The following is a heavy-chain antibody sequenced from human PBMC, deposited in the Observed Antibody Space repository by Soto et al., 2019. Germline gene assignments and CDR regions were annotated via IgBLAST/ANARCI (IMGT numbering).Heavy chain of an antibody. V-gene: IGHV3-30-3*01. CDR1: GFTFSSYA. CDR2: ISYDGSNK. J-gene: IGHJ4*02. Sequence: QVQLVESGGGVVQPGRSPRLSCAASGFTFSSYAMHWVRQAPGKGLEWVAVISYDGSNKYYADSVKGRFTISRDNSKNTLYLQMNSLRAEDTAVYYCARDCCCSSTSCYGGLDYWGQGTLVTVSS. CDR3: ARDCCCSSTSCYGGLDY. D-gene: IGHD2-2*01.